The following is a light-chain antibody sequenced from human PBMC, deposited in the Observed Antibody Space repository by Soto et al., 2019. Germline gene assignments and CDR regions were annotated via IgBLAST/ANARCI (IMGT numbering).Light chain of an antibody. V-gene: IGKV1-5*03. CDR3: QQYNSYPPT. CDR2: GAS. J-gene: IGKJ1*01. CDR1: QSIRSW. Sequence: DIQMTQCPSTLSASVGDRVTITCRASQSIRSWLAWYQQKPGKAPKLLNYGASSLESGVPSRLSVSGSWTEFTPTISSLQPDDFATYYCQQYNSYPPTLGRGTKVDIK.